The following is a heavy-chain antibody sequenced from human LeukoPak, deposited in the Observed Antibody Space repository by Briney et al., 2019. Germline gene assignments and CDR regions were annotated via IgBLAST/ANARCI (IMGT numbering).Heavy chain of an antibody. J-gene: IGHJ4*02. CDR1: GGSISSHTYY. V-gene: IGHV4-39*01. CDR2: IYYSGST. Sequence: SETLSLTCTVSGGSISSHTYYWGWIRQPPGKGLEWIGTIYYSGSTYYNPSLNSRVTISVDTSKNQFPLKLSSVTAADTAVYYCARQHGSSWFFDYWGQGTLVTVSS. D-gene: IGHD6-13*01. CDR3: ARQHGSSWFFDY.